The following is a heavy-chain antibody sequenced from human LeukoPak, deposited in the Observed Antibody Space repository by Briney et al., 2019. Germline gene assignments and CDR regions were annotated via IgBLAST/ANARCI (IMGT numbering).Heavy chain of an antibody. J-gene: IGHJ4*02. D-gene: IGHD6-6*01. CDR3: ARSLLAARPDLVY. CDR2: IYYSGST. CDR1: GDSISSYY. Sequence: PSETLSLTCTVSGDSISSYYWSWIRQPPGKGLEWIGYIYYSGSTNYNPSLKSRVTISVDTSKNQFSLKLSSVTAADTAVYYCARSLLAARPDLVYWGQGTLVTVSS. V-gene: IGHV4-59*01.